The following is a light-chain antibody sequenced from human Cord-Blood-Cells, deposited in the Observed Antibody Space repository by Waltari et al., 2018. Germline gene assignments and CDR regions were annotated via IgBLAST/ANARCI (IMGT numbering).Light chain of an antibody. CDR1: QSVLYSSNNKNY. CDR2: WAS. J-gene: IGKJ4*01. Sequence: DSLAVSLGERATINCKSSQSVLYSSNNKNYLAWYQQKPGQPPKLLIYWASTRESGVPDRFSGSGSGTDFTLTIISLQAEDVAVYYCQQYYSTPPTFGGGTKVEIK. V-gene: IGKV4-1*01. CDR3: QQYYSTPPT.